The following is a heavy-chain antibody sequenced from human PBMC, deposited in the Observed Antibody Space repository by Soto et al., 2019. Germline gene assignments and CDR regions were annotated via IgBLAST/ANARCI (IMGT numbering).Heavy chain of an antibody. CDR3: ARGDGDTLDD. V-gene: IGHV1-18*01. J-gene: IGHJ4*02. CDR2: INAYVGET. Sequence: QVQLVQSGAEVKKPGASVKVSCKASGYTFTHYGITWVRQAPGQGLEWTGRINAYVGETKSAQKYQGRITVTMDTPTNTAYLELRSLRSDDTAVYYCARGDGDTLDDWGQGTLVRVSA. CDR1: GYTFTHYG.